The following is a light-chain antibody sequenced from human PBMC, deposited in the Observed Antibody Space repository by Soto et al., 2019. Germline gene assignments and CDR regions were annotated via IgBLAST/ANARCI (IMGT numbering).Light chain of an antibody. CDR1: SSDVGSYNL. V-gene: IGLV2-14*02. CDR2: EGS. CDR3: ASYTTDTTRL. Sequence: QSALTQPASVSGSPGQSITISCTGTSSDVGSYNLVSWYQQYPGKAPKLMIYEGSKRPSGVSNRFSGSKSGITASLTISGLQPEDGADYYCASYTTDTTRLFGSGTKLTVL. J-gene: IGLJ1*01.